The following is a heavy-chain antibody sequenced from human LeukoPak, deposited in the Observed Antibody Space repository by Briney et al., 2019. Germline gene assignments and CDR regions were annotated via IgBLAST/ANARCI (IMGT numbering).Heavy chain of an antibody. CDR3: ARDVGGYSYGFIDYYYYGMDV. CDR1: GGSISSYY. J-gene: IGHJ6*02. V-gene: IGHV4-59*01. D-gene: IGHD5-18*01. Sequence: SETLSLTCTVSGGSISSYYWSWVRQPPGKGLEWIGYIYFSGSTNYNPSLKSRVTISVDTSKNQFSLKLSSVTAADTAVYYCARDVGGYSYGFIDYYYYGMDVWGQGTTATVSS. CDR2: IYFSGST.